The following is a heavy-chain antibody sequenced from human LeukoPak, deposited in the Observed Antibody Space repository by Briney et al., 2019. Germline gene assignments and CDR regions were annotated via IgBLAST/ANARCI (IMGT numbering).Heavy chain of an antibody. Sequence: SETLSLTCTVSGDSLRSYYWSWIRQPPGKGLEWIGYIYYSETANYNPSLTSRVTISVDTSKNQFSLKLTSVTAADTAVYYCARVYYSSSYDYWYFDLWGRGTLVTVSS. CDR3: ARVYYSSSYDYWYFDL. CDR1: GDSLRSYY. J-gene: IGHJ2*01. CDR2: IYYSETA. V-gene: IGHV4-59*01. D-gene: IGHD6-13*01.